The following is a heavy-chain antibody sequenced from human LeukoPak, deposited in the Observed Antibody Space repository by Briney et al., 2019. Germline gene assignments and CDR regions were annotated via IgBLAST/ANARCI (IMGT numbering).Heavy chain of an antibody. Sequence: PSETLSLTCSVSGGSISGHYWSSIRQPPGKVLEWIGYIFSSGSTNYKPSLKSRVTISEDTSKNQFSLRLTSVTAADTAVYYCATVPTIFGVDMYYFDFWGQGNLVTVSS. V-gene: IGHV4-59*11. D-gene: IGHD3-3*01. J-gene: IGHJ4*02. CDR1: GGSISGHY. CDR3: ATVPTIFGVDMYYFDF. CDR2: IFSSGST.